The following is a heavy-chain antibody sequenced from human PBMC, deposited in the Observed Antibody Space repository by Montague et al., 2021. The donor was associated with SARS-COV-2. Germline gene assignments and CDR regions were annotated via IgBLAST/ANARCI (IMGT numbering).Heavy chain of an antibody. CDR2: ISHDESNH. V-gene: IGHV3-30*04. CDR1: RLPFNGYA. CDR3: AREGYRSGSFYIDY. D-gene: IGHD1-26*01. J-gene: IGHJ4*01. Sequence: SLRLSCAASRLPFNGYAMHWVRQAPGKGLEWLTFISHDESNHRYADSVKGRFTISRDNSKNTLYLQMDSLRPEDTAVYSCAREGYRSGSFYIDYWGQGTLVTVSS.